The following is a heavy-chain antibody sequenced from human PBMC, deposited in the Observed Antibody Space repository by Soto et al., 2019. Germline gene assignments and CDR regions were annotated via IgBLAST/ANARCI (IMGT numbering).Heavy chain of an antibody. V-gene: IGHV1-2*04. CDR1: GYTFTGYY. J-gene: IGHJ3*02. CDR2: INPNSGGT. Sequence: QVQLVQSGAEVKKPGASVKVSCKASGYTFTGYYMHWVRQAPGQGLEWMGWINPNSGGTNYAQKFQGWVTMTRDTSISTAYMELSTLRSDDTAVYYCARVGYSSSWYVAFDIWGRGTMVTVSS. D-gene: IGHD6-13*01. CDR3: ARVGYSSSWYVAFDI.